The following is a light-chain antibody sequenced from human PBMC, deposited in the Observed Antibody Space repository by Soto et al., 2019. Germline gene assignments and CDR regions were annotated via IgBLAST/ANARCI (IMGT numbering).Light chain of an antibody. J-gene: IGKJ3*01. CDR1: QGIGVY. V-gene: IGKV3-20*01. CDR3: QQYGSSRFT. CDR2: GAS. Sequence: TQSPSSLSASLGDRVTITCRASQGIGVYLAWYQQKPGQAPRLLIYGASSRATGIPDRFSGSGSGTDFTLTISRLEPEDFAVYYCQQYGSSRFTFGPGTKVDIK.